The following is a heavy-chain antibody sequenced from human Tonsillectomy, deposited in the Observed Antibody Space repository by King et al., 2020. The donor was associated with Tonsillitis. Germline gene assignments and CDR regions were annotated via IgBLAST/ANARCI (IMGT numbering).Heavy chain of an antibody. CDR1: GFTFSSYD. CDR2: IGTAGDT. D-gene: IGHD3-9*01. J-gene: IGHJ3*02. Sequence: VQLVEFGGGLVQPGGSLRLSCAASGFTFSSYDMHWVRQATGKGLEWVSAIGTAGDTYYPGSVKGRFTISRENAKNSLYLQMNSLRAGDTAVYYCARGHDILTSWAFDIWGQGTMVTVSS. V-gene: IGHV3-13*01. CDR3: ARGHDILTSWAFDI.